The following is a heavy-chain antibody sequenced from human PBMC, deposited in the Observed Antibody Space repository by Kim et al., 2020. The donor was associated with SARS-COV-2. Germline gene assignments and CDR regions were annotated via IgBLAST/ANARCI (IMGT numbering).Heavy chain of an antibody. CDR2: IKSKTDGGTT. CDR1: GFTFSNAW. D-gene: IGHD5-18*01. J-gene: IGHJ4*02. Sequence: GGSLRLSCAASGFTFSNAWMSWVRQAPGKGLEWVGRIKSKTDGGTTDYAAPVKGRFTISRDDSKNTPYLQMNSLKTEDTAVYYCTTDRGYSYGFDSYYFDYWGQGTLVTVSS. CDR3: TTDRGYSYGFDSYYFDY. V-gene: IGHV3-15*01.